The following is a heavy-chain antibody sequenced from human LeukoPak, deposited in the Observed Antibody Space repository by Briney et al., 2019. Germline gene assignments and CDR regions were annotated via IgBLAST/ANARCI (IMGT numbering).Heavy chain of an antibody. CDR2: ISYDGSNK. CDR3: ARRGPDDY. Sequence: PGGSLRLSCAASGFTFSSYAMHWVRKAPGKGLEWVAVISYDGSNKYYADSVRGRFTISRDNSKNTLYLQMNSLRAEDTAVYYCARRGPDDYWGQGTLVTVSS. CDR1: GFTFSSYA. V-gene: IGHV3-30-3*01. J-gene: IGHJ4*02. D-gene: IGHD2-2*01.